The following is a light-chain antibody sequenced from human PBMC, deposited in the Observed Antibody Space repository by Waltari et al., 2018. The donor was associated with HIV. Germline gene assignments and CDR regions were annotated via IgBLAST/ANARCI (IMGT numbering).Light chain of an antibody. V-gene: IGLV1-47*01. J-gene: IGLJ2*01. CDR3: AAWDDTVSGPV. CDR2: KTY. CDR1: GSNIGHSS. Sequence: QSVLTPAPSASGTPGQRVTIACAGSGSNIGHSSVYWYQTFWGWAPKLLIYKTYQRPSGVPARFSGSKSDTSASLAISGLRSEDEAVYFCAAWDDTVSGPVFGGGTKVAVL.